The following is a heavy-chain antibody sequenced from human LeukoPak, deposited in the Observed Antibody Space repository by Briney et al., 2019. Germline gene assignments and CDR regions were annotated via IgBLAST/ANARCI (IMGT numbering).Heavy chain of an antibody. CDR3: AKSHSELYVLGGEIDY. V-gene: IGHV3-23*01. Sequence: GGSLRLSCAASGLTFSSYAMTWVRQAPGKGLEWASAISDTGGSTYYADSVKGRFTISRDNSKNTLYLQMNSLRAEDTAVYYCAKSHSELYVLGGEIDYWGQGTLVTVSS. D-gene: IGHD2-8*01. CDR1: GLTFSSYA. J-gene: IGHJ4*02. CDR2: ISDTGGST.